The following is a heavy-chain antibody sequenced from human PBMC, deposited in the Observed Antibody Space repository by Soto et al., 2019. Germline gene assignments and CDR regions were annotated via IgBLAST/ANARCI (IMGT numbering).Heavy chain of an antibody. V-gene: IGHV3-23*01. Sequence: GGSVRLSCAASGFPFITYAMSWVRPAPGKGLEWVSAISGNGGSTYYADSVKGRFTISRDNSKNTLYLQMNSLRAEDTAVYYCAKEQQLVLQGIDYWGQGTQVTVSS. J-gene: IGHJ4*02. CDR1: GFPFITYA. CDR2: ISGNGGST. CDR3: AKEQQLVLQGIDY. D-gene: IGHD6-13*01.